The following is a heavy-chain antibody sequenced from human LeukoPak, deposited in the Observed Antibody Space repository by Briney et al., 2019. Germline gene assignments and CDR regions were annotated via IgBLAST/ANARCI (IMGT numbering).Heavy chain of an antibody. V-gene: IGHV3-23*01. J-gene: IGHJ4*02. CDR1: GFTLSTDD. Sequence: GGSLRLSCAASGFTLSTDDMSWVRQAPGKGLEWVPGISDRGGTYYADSVKGRFTISRDNSKNTLYLQMNSLRAEDTAVYYCAKVTWTRSGSPDYWGQGTLVTVSS. CDR3: AKVTWTRSGSPDY. CDR2: ISDRGGT. D-gene: IGHD3-10*01.